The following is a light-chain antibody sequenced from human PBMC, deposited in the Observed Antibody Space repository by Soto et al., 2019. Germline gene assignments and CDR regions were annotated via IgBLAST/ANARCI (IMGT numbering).Light chain of an antibody. Sequence: EIVMTQSPATLSVSPGETATLSCRASQSVAFHLAWYQQKPGQGPRLLIYGAFTRATGIPARFSGSGSGTEFTLTISSLQAVSVAVYLCQQSKKPPSLTFGGGTNVEIK. CDR3: QQSKKPPSLT. CDR2: GAF. V-gene: IGKV3-15*01. CDR1: QSVAFH. J-gene: IGKJ4*01.